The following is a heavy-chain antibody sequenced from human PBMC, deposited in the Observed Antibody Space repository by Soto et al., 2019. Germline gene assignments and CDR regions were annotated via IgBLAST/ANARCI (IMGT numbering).Heavy chain of an antibody. V-gene: IGHV1-3*01. CDR1: GYTFTSYA. CDR3: ARDQYSSSWENYYYYYGMDV. CDR2: INAGNGNT. J-gene: IGHJ6*02. Sequence: ASVKVSCKASGYTFTSYAMHWVRQAPGQRLEWIGWINAGNGNTKYSQKFQGRVTITRDTSASTAYMELSSLRSEDTAVYYFARDQYSSSWENYYYYYGMDVWGQGTTVTVSS. D-gene: IGHD6-13*01.